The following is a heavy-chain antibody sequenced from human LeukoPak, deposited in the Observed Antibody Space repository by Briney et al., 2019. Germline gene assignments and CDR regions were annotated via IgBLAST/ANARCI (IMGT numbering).Heavy chain of an antibody. Sequence: SQTLSLTCAVSGGSISSGGYSWSWIRQHPGKGLEWIGYIYYSGSTYYNPSLKSRVTISVDTSKNQFSLKLSSVTAADTAVYYCASATCYYDSSGYPTPGSFDYWGQGTLATVSS. D-gene: IGHD3-22*01. CDR1: GGSISSGGYS. CDR3: ASATCYYDSSGYPTPGSFDY. CDR2: IYYSGST. J-gene: IGHJ4*02. V-gene: IGHV4-31*11.